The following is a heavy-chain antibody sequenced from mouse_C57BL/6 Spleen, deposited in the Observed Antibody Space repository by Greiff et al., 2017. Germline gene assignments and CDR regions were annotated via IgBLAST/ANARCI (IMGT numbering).Heavy chain of an antibody. CDR1: GYAFTNYL. J-gene: IGHJ4*01. D-gene: IGHD2-3*01. V-gene: IGHV1-54*01. Sequence: VKLVESGAELVRPGTSVKVSCKASGYAFTNYLIEWVKQRPGQGLEWIGVINPGSGGTNYNEKFKGKATLTADKSSSTAYMQLSSLTSEDAAVYFCARGRDGYCPLAMDYWGQGTSVTVYS. CDR3: ARGRDGYCPLAMDY. CDR2: INPGSGGT.